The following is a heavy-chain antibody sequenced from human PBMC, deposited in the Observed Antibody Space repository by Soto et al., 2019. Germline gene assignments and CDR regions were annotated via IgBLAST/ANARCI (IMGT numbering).Heavy chain of an antibody. CDR2: IYHSGST. Sequence: SETLSLTCAVSGDSISSSNWWSWVRQPPGKGLEWIGEIYHSGSTNYNPSLKSRVTISVDTSKNQFSLKLSSVTAADTAVYYCATGLSDILTGYSLDYYYYGMDVWGQATTVTVSS. J-gene: IGHJ6*02. V-gene: IGHV4-4*02. CDR1: GDSISSSNW. CDR3: ATGLSDILTGYSLDYYYYGMDV. D-gene: IGHD3-9*01.